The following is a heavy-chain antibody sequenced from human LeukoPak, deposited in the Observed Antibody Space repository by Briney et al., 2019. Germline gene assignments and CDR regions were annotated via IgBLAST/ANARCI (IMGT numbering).Heavy chain of an antibody. V-gene: IGHV3-23*01. CDR1: GFTFSSYA. CDR3: ARDREVVATIDWYFDL. Sequence: PGGSLRLSCAASGFTFSSYAMSWVRQAPGKGLEWVSAISGSGGSTYYADSVKGRFTISRDNSKNTLYLQMNSLRAEDTAVYYCARDREVVATIDWYFDLWGRGTLVTVSS. D-gene: IGHD5-12*01. J-gene: IGHJ2*01. CDR2: ISGSGGST.